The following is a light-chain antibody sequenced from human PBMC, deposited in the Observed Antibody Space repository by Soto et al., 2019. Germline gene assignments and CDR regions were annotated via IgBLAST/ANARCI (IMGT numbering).Light chain of an antibody. CDR2: GNN. CDR3: QSYDISLSAYV. CDR1: SSNFGAGYD. J-gene: IGLJ1*01. V-gene: IGLV1-40*01. Sequence: QSVLAQPPSVSGATGQRVTISCTGSSSNFGAGYDVQWYQQLPGTAPKYLINGNNNRPSGVPDRFSASRSGTSASLAITGLQGEDEAEYYCQSYDISLSAYVFGTGTKVTVL.